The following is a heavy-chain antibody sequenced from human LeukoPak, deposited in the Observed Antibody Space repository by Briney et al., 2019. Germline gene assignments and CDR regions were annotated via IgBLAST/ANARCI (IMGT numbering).Heavy chain of an antibody. CDR3: ARATIFGVVPHFDY. D-gene: IGHD3-3*01. CDR1: GGTFSSYA. Sequence: SVKVSCEASGGTFSSYAISWVRQAPGQGLEWMGGLIPIFGTANYAQKFQGRVTITADESTSTAYMELSSLRSEDTAVYYCARATIFGVVPHFDYWGQGTLVSVSS. J-gene: IGHJ4*02. CDR2: LIPIFGTA. V-gene: IGHV1-69*01.